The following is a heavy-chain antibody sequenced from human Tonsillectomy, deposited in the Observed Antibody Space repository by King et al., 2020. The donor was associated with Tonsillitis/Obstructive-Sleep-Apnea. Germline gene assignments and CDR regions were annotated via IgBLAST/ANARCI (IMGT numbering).Heavy chain of an antibody. V-gene: IGHV3-48*02. CDR3: ARAGQWLAPGGGYYFDY. Sequence: VQLVESGGGLVQPGGSLRLSCAASGFTFSSYSMNWFRQAPGKGLEWVSYISSSSSTIYYADSVKGRFTISRENAKNSLYLQMNSLRDEDTAVYYCARAGQWLAPGGGYYFDYWGQGTLVTVSS. J-gene: IGHJ4*02. D-gene: IGHD6-19*01. CDR2: ISSSSSTI. CDR1: GFTFSSYS.